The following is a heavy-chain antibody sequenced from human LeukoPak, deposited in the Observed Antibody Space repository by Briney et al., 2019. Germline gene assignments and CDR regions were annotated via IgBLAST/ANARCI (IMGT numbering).Heavy chain of an antibody. CDR1: GGSFSGYY. CDR2: IYYSGST. D-gene: IGHD3-16*01. Sequence: SETLSLTCAVYGGSFSGYYWSWIRQPPGKGLEWIGYIYYSGSTNYNPSLKSRVTISVDTSKNQFSLKLSSVTAADTAVYYCARETSQKGAQYMDLWGKRTT. CDR3: ARETSQKGAQYMDL. J-gene: IGHJ6*03. V-gene: IGHV4-59*01.